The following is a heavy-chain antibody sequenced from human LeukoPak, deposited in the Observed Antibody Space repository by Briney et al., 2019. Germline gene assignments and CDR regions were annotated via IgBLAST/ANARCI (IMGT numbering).Heavy chain of an antibody. Sequence: GESLKISCKGSGYSFATYWIGWVCQMPGKGLEWMGIIYPGDSDTRSSPSLQGQVTISADKSISTAYLQWSSLKASDTAIYYCARHSRVGSTWTHFDYWGRGTLVTVSS. D-gene: IGHD3/OR15-3a*01. V-gene: IGHV5-51*01. CDR2: IYPGDSDT. J-gene: IGHJ4*02. CDR1: GYSFATYW. CDR3: ARHSRVGSTWTHFDY.